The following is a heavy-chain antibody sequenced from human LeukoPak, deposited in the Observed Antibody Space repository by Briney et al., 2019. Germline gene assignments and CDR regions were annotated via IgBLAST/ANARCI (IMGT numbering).Heavy chain of an antibody. D-gene: IGHD3-16*01. CDR1: GFAFSSYS. V-gene: IGHV3-21*01. CDR2: ISSSSSYI. J-gene: IGHJ6*02. Sequence: PRGSLRLSCAASGFAFSSYSMNWVRQAPGKGLEWVSSISSSSSYIYYADSVKGRFTISRDNAKNSLYLQMNSLRAEDTAVYYCARGGGSDGMDVWGQGTTVTVSS. CDR3: ARGGGSDGMDV.